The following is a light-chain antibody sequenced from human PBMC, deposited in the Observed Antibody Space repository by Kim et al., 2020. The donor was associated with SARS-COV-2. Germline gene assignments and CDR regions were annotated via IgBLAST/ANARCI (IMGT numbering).Light chain of an antibody. V-gene: IGLV4-60*03. J-gene: IGLJ3*02. CDR1: SGHSSYI. Sequence: SVKLTCTLSSGHSSYIIAWHQQQPGKAPRYLMKLEGSGSYNKGSGVPDRFSGSSPGADRYLTISNLQSEDEADYYCETWDSNTRVFGGGTQLTVL. CDR3: ETWDSNTRV. CDR2: LEGSGSY.